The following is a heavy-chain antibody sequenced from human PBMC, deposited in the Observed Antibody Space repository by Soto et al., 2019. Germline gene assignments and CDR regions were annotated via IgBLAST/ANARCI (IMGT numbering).Heavy chain of an antibody. J-gene: IGHJ4*02. V-gene: IGHV1-3*01. D-gene: IGHD5-12*01. CDR2: INAGNGNT. Sequence: ASVKVSCKASGYTFTSYAMHWVRQAPGQRLEWMGWINAGNGNTKYSQKFQGRVTITRDTSASTAYMELSSLRSEDTAVYYCARDVDIVATTTGYWGQGTLVTVS. CDR1: GYTFTSYA. CDR3: ARDVDIVATTTGY.